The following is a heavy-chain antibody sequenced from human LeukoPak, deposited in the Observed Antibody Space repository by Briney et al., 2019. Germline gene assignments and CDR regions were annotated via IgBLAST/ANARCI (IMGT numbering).Heavy chain of an antibody. CDR2: ISSSGSTI. D-gene: IGHD3-10*01. CDR3: ARDGSGSGNYYNVAGFDY. V-gene: IGHV3-48*04. Sequence: GGSLRLSCAASGFTFSSYGMHWVRQAPGKGLEWVSYISSSGSTIYYANSVKGRFTISRDNAKNSLYLQMNSLRAEDTAVYYCARDGSGSGNYYNVAGFDYWGQGTLVTVSS. J-gene: IGHJ4*02. CDR1: GFTFSSYG.